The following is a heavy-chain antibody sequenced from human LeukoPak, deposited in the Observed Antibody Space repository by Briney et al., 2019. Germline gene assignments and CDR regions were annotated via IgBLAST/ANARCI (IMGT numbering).Heavy chain of an antibody. CDR1: GGTFSSYA. Sequence: SVKVSCKASGGTFSSYAISWVRQAPGQGLEWMGGIIPIFGTANYAQKIQGRVTITTDESTSTAYMELSSLRSEDTAVYYCARNINVVVPAALDIWGQGTMVTVSS. V-gene: IGHV1-69*05. CDR3: ARNINVVVPAALDI. D-gene: IGHD2-2*01. CDR2: IIPIFGTA. J-gene: IGHJ3*02.